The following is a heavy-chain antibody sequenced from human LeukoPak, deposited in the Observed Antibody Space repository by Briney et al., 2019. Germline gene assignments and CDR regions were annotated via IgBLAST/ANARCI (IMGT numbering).Heavy chain of an antibody. CDR1: GFAFSSYS. Sequence: GRSLTLSCAASGFAFSSYSMHWVRQAPGKGLEWVAVISYDGHNKEYADSVKGRFTISRDNSKNTLYLQMNSLRAEDTAVYYCAKLMVRGGSYYYGMDVWGQGTTVTVSS. CDR3: AKLMVRGGSYYYGMDV. D-gene: IGHD3-10*01. J-gene: IGHJ6*02. V-gene: IGHV3-30-3*01. CDR2: ISYDGHNK.